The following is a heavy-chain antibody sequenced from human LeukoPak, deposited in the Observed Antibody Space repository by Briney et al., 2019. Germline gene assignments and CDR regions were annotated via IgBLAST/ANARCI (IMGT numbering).Heavy chain of an antibody. CDR2: IYYSGST. Sequence: SETLSLTCTVSGGSISSYYWSWIRQPPGKGLEWIGYIYYSGSTNYNPSLKSRVTISVDTSKNQFSLKLSSVTAADTAVYYCARDQSPSAFGIWGQGTMVTVSS. J-gene: IGHJ3*02. V-gene: IGHV4-59*01. CDR3: ARDQSPSAFGI. CDR1: GGSISSYY.